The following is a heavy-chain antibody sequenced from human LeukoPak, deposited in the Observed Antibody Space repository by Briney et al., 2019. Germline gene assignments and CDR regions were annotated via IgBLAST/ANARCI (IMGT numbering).Heavy chain of an antibody. CDR3: ARGGPPGYYYDYYMDV. CDR1: GGSISSYY. V-gene: IGHV4-59*01. Sequence: SETLSLTCTVSGGSISSYYWSWTRQPPGKGLEWIGYIYYSGSTNYNPSLKSRVTISVDTSKNQFSLKLSSVTAADTAVYYCARGGPPGYYYDYYMDVWGKGTTVTISS. J-gene: IGHJ6*03. CDR2: IYYSGST.